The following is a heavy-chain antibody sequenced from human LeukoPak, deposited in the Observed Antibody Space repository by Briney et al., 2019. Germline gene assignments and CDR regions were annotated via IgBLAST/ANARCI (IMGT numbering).Heavy chain of an antibody. CDR1: GYTLTSYD. CDR2: MNPNSGNA. D-gene: IGHD2-15*01. J-gene: IGHJ5*02. Sequence: ASVKVSCKASGYTLTSYDINWVRQATGRGLEWMGWMNPNSGNAGYAQKFQGRVTLTRDTSISTAYMELSSLRSEDTAVYYCASRGADCSGGSCYWFDPWGQGTLVTVSS. CDR3: ASRGADCSGGSCYWFDP. V-gene: IGHV1-8*01.